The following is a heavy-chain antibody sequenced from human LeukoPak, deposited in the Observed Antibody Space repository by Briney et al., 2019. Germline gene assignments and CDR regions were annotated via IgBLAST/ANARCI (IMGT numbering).Heavy chain of an antibody. CDR1: GDSIVTTNW. CDR3: TRSLSDWQSRVLLS. J-gene: IGHJ5*02. D-gene: IGHD3/OR15-3a*01. CDR2: IYHTGST. V-gene: IGHV4-4*02. Sequence: SETLSLTCAVSGDSIVTTNWWSWVRQPPGKGLEWVGEIYHTGSTNNNPSLKSRVTISVDKSKNQFSLKLSFVTAADTAVYYCTRSLSDWQSRVLLSWGQGTLVTVSS.